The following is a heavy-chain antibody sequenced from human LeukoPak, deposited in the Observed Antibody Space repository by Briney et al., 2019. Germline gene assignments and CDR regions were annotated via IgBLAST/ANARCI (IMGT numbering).Heavy chain of an antibody. D-gene: IGHD4-23*01. CDR2: MTPNSGDT. V-gene: IGHV1-8*01. CDR3: ARVPVVTPRASRIKRYFDL. CDR1: GYTFTSYD. J-gene: IGHJ2*01. Sequence: ASVKVSCKASGYTFTSYDINWVRQATGQGLEWMGWMTPNSGDTGYAQKFQGRVTMTRNTSISTAYMELSSLRSEDTAVYYCARVPVVTPRASRIKRYFDLWGRGTPVTVSS.